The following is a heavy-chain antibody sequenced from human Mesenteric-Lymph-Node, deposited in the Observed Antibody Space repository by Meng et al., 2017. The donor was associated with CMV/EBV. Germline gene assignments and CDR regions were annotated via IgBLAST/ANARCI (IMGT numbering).Heavy chain of an antibody. J-gene: IGHJ4*01. V-gene: IGHV3-21*01. CDR3: ARGHSTWNY. CDR1: GFTFTDYS. D-gene: IGHD2-2*01. Sequence: GGSLRLSCAASGFTFTDYSMNWVRQAPGKGLEWVSSITGSSSYIYYTDSVKGRFTISRDNAKNSLYLQMNSLRGEDTAVYYCARGHSTWNYWGQGTLVTVSS. CDR2: ITGSSSYI.